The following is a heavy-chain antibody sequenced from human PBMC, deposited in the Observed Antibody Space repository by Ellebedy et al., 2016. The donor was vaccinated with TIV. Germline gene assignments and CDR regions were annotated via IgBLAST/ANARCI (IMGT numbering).Heavy chain of an antibody. CDR2: MSSSGNA. J-gene: IGHJ3*02. CDR3: ARIRYTSGWYAAFDI. D-gene: IGHD6-19*01. Sequence: MPGGSLRLSCTVSGGSISSYYWSWIRQPPGKGLEWIGYMSSSGNANYNPSLKSRVTISMDTSKSQFYLKLSSVTAADTAVYHCARIRYTSGWYAAFDIWGQGTMVIVSS. CDR1: GGSISSYY. V-gene: IGHV4-4*08.